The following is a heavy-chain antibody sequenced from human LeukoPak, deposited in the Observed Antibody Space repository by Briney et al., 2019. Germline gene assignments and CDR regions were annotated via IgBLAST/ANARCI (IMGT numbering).Heavy chain of an antibody. J-gene: IGHJ4*02. D-gene: IGHD3-9*01. V-gene: IGHV1-3*01. CDR2: INAGNGNT. CDR3: VVLNYILTGYYTPVFDY. CDR1: GYTFTSYA. Sequence: ASVKVSCKASGYTFTSYAMHWVRQAPGQRLEWMGWINAGNGNTKYSQKFQGRVTITRDTSASTAYMELSSLRSEDTAVYYCVVLNYILTGYYTPVFDYWGQGTLVTVSS.